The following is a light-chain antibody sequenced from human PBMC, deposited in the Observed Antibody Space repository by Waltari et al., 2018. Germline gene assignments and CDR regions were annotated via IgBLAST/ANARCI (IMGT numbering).Light chain of an antibody. CDR2: TTS. J-gene: IGKJ3*01. CDR3: QQAKSYPLT. V-gene: IGKV1-12*01. Sequence: DIQMTQSPSSVSASVGDRFTITCRASQDINSWLTWYQQKPGKAPRLLLYTTSSLQTGVPSRFSGSGSGTDFTLTISSLQPEDFAIYFCQQAKSYPLTFGPGTRVDIK. CDR1: QDINSW.